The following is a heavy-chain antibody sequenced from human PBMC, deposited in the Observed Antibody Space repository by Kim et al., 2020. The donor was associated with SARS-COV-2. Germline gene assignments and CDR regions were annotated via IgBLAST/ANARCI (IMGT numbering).Heavy chain of an antibody. V-gene: IGHV1-3*01. D-gene: IGHD6-19*01. Sequence: ASVKVSCKASGYTFTSYAMHWVRQAPGQRLEWMGWINAGNGNTKYSQKFQGRVTITRDTSASTAYMELSSLRSEDTAVYYCARLLGDSSGWFNWFDPWGQGTLVTVSS. CDR3: ARLLGDSSGWFNWFDP. CDR2: INAGNGNT. J-gene: IGHJ5*02. CDR1: GYTFTSYA.